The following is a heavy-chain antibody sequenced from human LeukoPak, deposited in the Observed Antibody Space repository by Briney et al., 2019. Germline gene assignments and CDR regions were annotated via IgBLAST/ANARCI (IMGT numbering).Heavy chain of an antibody. CDR3: ASPPVLRYFDWFDLDAFDI. Sequence: PSETLSLTCTVSGGSISSSSYYWGWIRQPPGKGLEWIGSIYYSGSTYYNPSLTSRVTISVDTSKNQFSLKLSSVTAADTAVYYSASPPVLRYFDWFDLDAFDIWGQGTMVTVSS. CDR2: IYYSGST. J-gene: IGHJ3*02. D-gene: IGHD3-9*01. CDR1: GGSISSSSYY. V-gene: IGHV4-39*01.